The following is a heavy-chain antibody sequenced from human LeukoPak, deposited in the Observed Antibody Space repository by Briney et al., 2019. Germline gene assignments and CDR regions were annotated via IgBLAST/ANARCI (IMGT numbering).Heavy chain of an antibody. CDR2: IYHSGST. V-gene: IGHV4-38-2*02. Sequence: SSETLSLTCTVSGYSISSGYYWGWIRQPPGKGLEWIGSIYHSGSTYYNPSLKSRVTISVDTSKNQFSLKLSSVTAADTAVYYCARDGGLAYSGXFXYXXQGTXXTV. CDR1: GYSISSGYY. J-gene: IGHJ4*02. CDR3: ARDGGLAYSGXFXY. D-gene: IGHD2-21*01.